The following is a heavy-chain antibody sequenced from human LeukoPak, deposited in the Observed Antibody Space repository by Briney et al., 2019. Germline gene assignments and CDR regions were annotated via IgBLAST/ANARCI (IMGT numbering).Heavy chain of an antibody. CDR3: ARADYSSSWSHYYYYMDV. CDR1: GGSISSYY. D-gene: IGHD6-13*01. V-gene: IGHV4-4*07. CDR2: IYTSGST. J-gene: IGHJ6*03. Sequence: SETLSLTCTVSGGSISSYYWSWIRQPAGKGLEWIGRIYTSGSTNYNPSLKSRVTMSVDTSKNQFSLKLSSVTAADTALYFCARADYSSSWSHYYYYMDVWGTGTTVTVSS.